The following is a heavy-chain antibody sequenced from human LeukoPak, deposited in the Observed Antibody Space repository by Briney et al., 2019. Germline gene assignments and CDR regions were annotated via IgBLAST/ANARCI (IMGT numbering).Heavy chain of an antibody. V-gene: IGHV4-59*08. J-gene: IGHJ6*03. CDR2: IYVTGT. CDR1: GGSIGTYY. Sequence: SETLSLTCTVSGGSIGTYYWSGIRQSPGKGLEWIGYIYVTGTRENPYLQSRVTISVDRSRNQFFLKMSSVTAADTAVYYCARHIGGGIEDMDVWGKGTKVIVSS. D-gene: IGHD3-16*02. CDR3: ARHIGGGIEDMDV.